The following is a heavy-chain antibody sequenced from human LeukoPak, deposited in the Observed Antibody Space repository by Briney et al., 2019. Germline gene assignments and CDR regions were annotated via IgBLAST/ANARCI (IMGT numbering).Heavy chain of an antibody. CDR3: AKTKSSGWYYFDY. J-gene: IGHJ4*02. V-gene: IGHV1-18*01. CDR2: ISAYNGNT. D-gene: IGHD6-19*01. CDR1: GYTFTSYG. Sequence: GASVKVSCKASGYTFTSYGISWVRQAPGQGLEWMGWISAYNGNTNYAQKFQGRVTMTRDTSISIAYMELSRLRSDDTAVYYCAKTKSSGWYYFDYWGQGTLVTVSS.